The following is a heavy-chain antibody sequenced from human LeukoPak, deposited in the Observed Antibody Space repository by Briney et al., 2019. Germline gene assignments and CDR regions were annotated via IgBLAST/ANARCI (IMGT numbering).Heavy chain of an antibody. CDR1: GGSLNGYY. D-gene: IGHD4-17*01. CDR2: IHSSEGT. Sequence: SETLSLTCTVSGGSLNGYYWGWIRQPPGKGLECIGYIHSSEGTAHNASLKSRLTISLDTSKNQFSLTLSSVTAADTAVYYCARHVYGEGMVVWDKGTTVTVSS. J-gene: IGHJ6*04. CDR3: ARHVYGEGMVV. V-gene: IGHV4-59*08.